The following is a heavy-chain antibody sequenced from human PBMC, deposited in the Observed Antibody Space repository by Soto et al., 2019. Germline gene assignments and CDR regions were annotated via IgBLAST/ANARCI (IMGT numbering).Heavy chain of an antibody. J-gene: IGHJ4*02. CDR3: ARGLLERLSPSFDY. V-gene: IGHV1-18*01. Sequence: QVQLVQSGAEVKKPGASVKVSCKASGYTFTSYGISWVRQAPGQGPEWMGWISAYNGNANYAQKLQGSVTMTTDTXESTAYMELRSLRSDDTAVYYCARGLLERLSPSFDYWGQGTLVTVSS. CDR2: ISAYNGNA. CDR1: GYTFTSYG. D-gene: IGHD6-25*01.